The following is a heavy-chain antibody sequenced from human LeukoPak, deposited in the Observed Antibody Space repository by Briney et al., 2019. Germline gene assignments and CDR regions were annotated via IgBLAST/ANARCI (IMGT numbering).Heavy chain of an antibody. CDR1: GFTFSDYY. CDR2: ISGSTRST. J-gene: IGHJ4*02. Sequence: PGGSLRLSCAASGFTFSDYYMSWIRQAPGKGLEWVSSISGSTRSTYYADSVKGRFTISRDNSKNTLYLQMSSLRAEDTATYYCAKDMNTYHYDSSGYYDDYWGQGTLVTVSS. CDR3: AKDMNTYHYDSSGYYDDY. D-gene: IGHD3-22*01. V-gene: IGHV3-23*01.